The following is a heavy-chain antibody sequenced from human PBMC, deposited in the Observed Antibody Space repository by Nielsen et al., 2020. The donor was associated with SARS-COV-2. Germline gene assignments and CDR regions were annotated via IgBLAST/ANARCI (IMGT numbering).Heavy chain of an antibody. V-gene: IGHV3-30-3*01. J-gene: IGHJ3*02. CDR2: TSYDGSIT. CDR3: AREKMFRLPNYHRGLGAFDI. CDR1: GFTFTDFA. Sequence: GESLKISCAASGFTFTDFAFHWVRQAPGKGLEWVALTSYDGSITYYRDSVKGRFTISRDDSKDTLGLQMNSLKTEDTAIYYCAREKMFRLPNYHRGLGAFDIWGQGAMVTVSS. D-gene: IGHD1-7*01.